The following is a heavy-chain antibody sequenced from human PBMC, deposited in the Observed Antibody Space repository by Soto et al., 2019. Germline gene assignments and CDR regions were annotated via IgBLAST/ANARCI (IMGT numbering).Heavy chain of an antibody. J-gene: IGHJ4*02. D-gene: IGHD1-26*01. Sequence: SETLSLTCAVSGGSFSGYIWTWIRQTPGKGLQWIGQINHSGSSIYNPSLKNRVTISTMSNNKFSLELSSVTAADTAVYYCTSGLFSGSSYSGSWYYFDSWGQGTMVTVS. CDR1: GGSFSGYI. CDR3: TSGLFSGSSYSGSWYYFDS. CDR2: INHSGSS. V-gene: IGHV4-34*01.